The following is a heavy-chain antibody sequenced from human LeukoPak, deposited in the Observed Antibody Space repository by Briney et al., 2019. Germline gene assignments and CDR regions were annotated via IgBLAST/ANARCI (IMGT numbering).Heavy chain of an antibody. CDR3: ARESSGWLQLFDY. D-gene: IGHD5-24*01. V-gene: IGHV3-66*01. J-gene: IGHJ4*02. CDR1: GFTVSSKF. Sequence: GGSLRLSCAASGFTVSSKFMSWVRQAPGKGLEWVSVIYSGGSTYYADSVKGRFTISRDNSKNTVYLQMNSLRAEDTAVYYCARESSGWLQLFDYWGQGTLVTVSS. CDR2: IYSGGST.